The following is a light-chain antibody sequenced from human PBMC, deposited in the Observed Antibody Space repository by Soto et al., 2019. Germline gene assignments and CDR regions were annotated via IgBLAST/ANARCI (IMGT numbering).Light chain of an antibody. V-gene: IGKV1-5*03. Sequence: DIQITHSTSTLSGSVEDRVTITCRASQTISSWLAWYKQKPGKAHKILIYKASTLKSGVPSRFSGSGSGTEFTLTISSLQPDDFATYYCQHYNSYSEAFGQGTKVDI. CDR1: QTISSW. CDR2: KAS. J-gene: IGKJ1*01. CDR3: QHYNSYSEA.